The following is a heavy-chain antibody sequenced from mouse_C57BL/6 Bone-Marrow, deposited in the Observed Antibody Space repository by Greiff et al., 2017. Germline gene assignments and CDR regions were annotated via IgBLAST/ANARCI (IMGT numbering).Heavy chain of an antibody. CDR2: IDPENGDT. CDR3: TTASYSHLCWYFDV. J-gene: IGHJ1*03. D-gene: IGHD2-12*01. Sequence: VQLQQSGAELVRPGASVKLSCTASGFNIKDDYMHWVKQRPEQGLEWIGWIDPENGDTEYASKFQGKATITADTSSNTAYLQLSSLTSEDTAVYYCTTASYSHLCWYFDVWGTGTTVTVSS. CDR1: GFNIKDDY. V-gene: IGHV14-4*01.